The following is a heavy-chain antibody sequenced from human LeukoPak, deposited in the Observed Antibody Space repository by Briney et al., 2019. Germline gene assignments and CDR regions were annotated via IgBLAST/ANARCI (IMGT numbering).Heavy chain of an antibody. CDR1: GGSISSYY. Sequence: SETLSLTCTASGGSISSYYWSWIRQPPGKGLEWIGYIYYSGSTNYNPSLKSRVTISVDTSKNQFSLKLSSVTAADTAVYYCARDQLVLQGYDYYYGMDVWGQGTTVTVSS. J-gene: IGHJ6*02. V-gene: IGHV4-59*01. CDR3: ARDQLVLQGYDYYYGMDV. D-gene: IGHD6-13*01. CDR2: IYYSGST.